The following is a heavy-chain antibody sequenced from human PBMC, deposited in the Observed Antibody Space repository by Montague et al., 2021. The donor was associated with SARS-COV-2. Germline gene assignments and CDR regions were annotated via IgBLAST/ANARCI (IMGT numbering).Heavy chain of an antibody. V-gene: IGHV4-34*01. D-gene: IGHD3-22*01. CDR2: INHRGTS. J-gene: IGHJ4*02. CDR3: VRGRQHFNMIVVVMTGGEYYFDY. Sequence: SETLSLTCAVCGGSFSDNYWSWIRKPPGKGLEWIGEINHRGTSNYNPSLKSRVSISVDTSKSQFSLYLGSVTAADTAVYYCVRGRQHFNMIVVVMTGGEYYFDYWGQGTLVTVSS. CDR1: GGSFSDNY.